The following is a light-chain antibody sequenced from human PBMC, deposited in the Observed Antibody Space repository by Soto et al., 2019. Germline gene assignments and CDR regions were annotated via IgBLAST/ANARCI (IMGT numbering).Light chain of an antibody. CDR3: QQYNSYPLT. J-gene: IGKJ4*01. Sequence: DIQMTQSPSTLSASVGDRVTITCRASQSISSWLAWYQQKPGKAPKLLIYDASSLGSADTSRFSGSGSGTEFTLTISSLQHDDVATYYCQQYNSYPLTFGGGTKVEIK. V-gene: IGKV1-5*01. CDR2: DAS. CDR1: QSISSW.